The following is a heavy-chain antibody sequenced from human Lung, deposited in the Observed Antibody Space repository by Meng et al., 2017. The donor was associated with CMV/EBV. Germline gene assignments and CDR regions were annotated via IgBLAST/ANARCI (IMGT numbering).Heavy chain of an antibody. CDR2: INPNSGGT. V-gene: IGHV1-2*02. Sequence: ASVKVSRKASGHSFTDYYIHWVRQAPGQGLEWMGLINPNSGGTNYAENFQGRVTMTRYTSISTASMALNRLRSEDTAVYYCARDRFRTVRGLFSYWGQGTLVTVSS. CDR3: ARDRFRTVRGLFSY. CDR1: GHSFTDYY. J-gene: IGHJ4*02. D-gene: IGHD3-10*01.